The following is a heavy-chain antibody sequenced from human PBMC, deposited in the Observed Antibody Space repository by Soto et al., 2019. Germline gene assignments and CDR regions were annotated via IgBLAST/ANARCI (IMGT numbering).Heavy chain of an antibody. CDR1: GFTVSSNY. CDR2: IYSGGST. Sequence: GGPLRLSCAASGFTVSSNYMSWVRQAPGKGLEWVSVIYSGGSTYYADSVKGRFTISRDNSKNTLYLQMNSLRAEDTAVYYCARDSSSWYGEFDYWGQGTLVTVSS. CDR3: ARDSSSWYGEFDY. J-gene: IGHJ4*02. V-gene: IGHV3-66*01. D-gene: IGHD6-13*01.